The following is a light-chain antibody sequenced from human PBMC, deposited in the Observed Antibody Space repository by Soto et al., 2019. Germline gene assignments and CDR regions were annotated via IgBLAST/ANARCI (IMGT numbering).Light chain of an antibody. V-gene: IGLV1-40*01. CDR1: SSNIGAGYD. CDR2: GNS. Sequence: QSVLTQPPSVSGAPGQRVTISCTGSSSNIGAGYDVQWYQQLPGTAPKLLSYGNSNRPSGVPDRFSGSKSGTSASLAITGLQAEDEADYYCQSYDSSLSGWVFGGGTKVTVL. CDR3: QSYDSSLSGWV. J-gene: IGLJ3*02.